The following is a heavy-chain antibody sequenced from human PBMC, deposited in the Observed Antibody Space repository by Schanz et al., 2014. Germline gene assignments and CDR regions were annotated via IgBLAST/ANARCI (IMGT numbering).Heavy chain of an antibody. Sequence: EVQLVESGGGLIQPGGSLRLSCAVSGFTVNTNYMSWVRQAPGKGLEWISSMYINSGSTQYADSVKGRFIISRDSSKNTVYLQMNSLRAEDTAVYFCASLIGTTSAHFYGMDVWGQGTTVTVSS. CDR1: GFTVNTNY. CDR3: ASLIGTTSAHFYGMDV. D-gene: IGHD1-7*01. V-gene: IGHV3-53*01. CDR2: MYINSGST. J-gene: IGHJ6*02.